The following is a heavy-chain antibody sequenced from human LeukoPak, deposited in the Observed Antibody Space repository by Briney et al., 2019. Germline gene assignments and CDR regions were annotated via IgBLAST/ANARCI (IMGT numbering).Heavy chain of an antibody. D-gene: IGHD5-24*01. V-gene: IGHV3-30-3*01. CDR1: GFTFSSYA. J-gene: IGHJ4*02. Sequence: GRSLRLSCAASGFTFSSYAMHWVRQAPGKGLEWVAVISYDGSNKYYADSVKGRFTISRDNSKNTLCLQMNSLRAEDTAVYYCARVPNPRDGYNGGHFDDDYWGQGILVTVSS. CDR3: ARVPNPRDGYNGGHFDDDY. CDR2: ISYDGSNK.